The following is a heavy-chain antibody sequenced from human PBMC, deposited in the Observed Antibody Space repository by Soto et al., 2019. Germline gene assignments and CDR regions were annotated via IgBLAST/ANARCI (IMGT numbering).Heavy chain of an antibody. J-gene: IGHJ3*02. V-gene: IGHV4-4*07. D-gene: IGHD6-19*01. CDR1: GGSISSYY. CDR2: IYTSGST. Sequence: QVQLQESGPGLVKPSGTLSLTCTVSGGSISSYYWSWIRQPAGKGLEWIGRIYTSGSTNYNPSLKSRVTMSVDTSKNQFSLKLSSVTAADTAVYYCARDRRSSIAVAGTAFDIWGQGTMVTVSS. CDR3: ARDRRSSIAVAGTAFDI.